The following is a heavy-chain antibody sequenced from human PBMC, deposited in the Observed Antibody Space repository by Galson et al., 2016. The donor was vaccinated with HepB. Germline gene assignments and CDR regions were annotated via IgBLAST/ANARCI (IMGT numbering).Heavy chain of an antibody. CDR3: ASQWVAVDY. J-gene: IGHJ4*02. D-gene: IGHD2-15*01. V-gene: IGHV3-48*02. Sequence: SLRLSCAASGFIVSNDYMHWVRQAPGKGLEWVSHISSRTRTTYYADSVKGRFTISRDNAKNSLYLQMNSLRDEDTAVYYCASQWVAVDYWGRGTLVTVSS. CDR2: ISSRTRTT. CDR1: GFIVSNDY.